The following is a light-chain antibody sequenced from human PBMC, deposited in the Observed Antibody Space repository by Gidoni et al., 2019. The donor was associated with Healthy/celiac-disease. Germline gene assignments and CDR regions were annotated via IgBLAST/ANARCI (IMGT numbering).Light chain of an antibody. CDR1: ETIDYK. CDR2: GAS. CDR3: QQYSNWPPFT. V-gene: IGKV3-15*01. Sequence: ETVLTQSPVTLSVSAGERAALSCRASETIDYKLAWYQQKPGQAPRLLIYGASIRATGVPDRFRGRGSVTEFTLTISSLQSEDFAFYYCQQYSNWPPFTCGGGTKVEMK. J-gene: IGKJ4*01.